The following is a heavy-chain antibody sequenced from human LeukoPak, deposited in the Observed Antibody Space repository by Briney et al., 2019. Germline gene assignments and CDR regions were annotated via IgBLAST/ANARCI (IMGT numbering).Heavy chain of an antibody. CDR3: ARGIAAAGALGFDP. CDR2: IYYSGST. Sequence: SETLSLTCTVSGGSISSYYWSWIRQPPGKGLEWIGYIYYSGSTNYNPSLKSRVTISVDTSKNQLSLKLSSVTAADTAVYYCARGIAAAGALGFDPWGQGTLVTVSS. CDR1: GGSISSYY. J-gene: IGHJ5*02. D-gene: IGHD6-13*01. V-gene: IGHV4-59*01.